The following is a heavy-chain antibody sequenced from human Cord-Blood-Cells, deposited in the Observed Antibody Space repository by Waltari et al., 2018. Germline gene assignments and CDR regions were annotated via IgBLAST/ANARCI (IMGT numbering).Heavy chain of an antibody. CDR2: IYYSGST. V-gene: IGHV4-59*01. D-gene: IGHD3-16*02. J-gene: IGHJ3*02. CDR1: GGSISIYY. CDR3: ARHRYDYVWGSYRDAFDI. Sequence: QVQLQESGPGLVKPSETLSLTCTVSGGSISIYYWSWIRQPPGKGLEWIGYIYYSGSTNYNPSLKSRVTISVDTSKNQFSLKLSSVTAADTAVYYCARHRYDYVWGSYRDAFDIWGQGTMVTVSS.